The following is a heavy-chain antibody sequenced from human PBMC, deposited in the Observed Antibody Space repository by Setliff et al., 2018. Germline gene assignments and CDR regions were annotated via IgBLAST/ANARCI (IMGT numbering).Heavy chain of an antibody. V-gene: IGHV3-23*05. CDR1: GFTFSSHA. Sequence: GGSLRLSCAASGFTFSSHAMSWVRQAPGKGLEWISTIYTNGITTFYAESVKGRFTISRDNSKNTLRLQMNGLRVEDTAVYYCAREVVGAPSAFDIWGQGTMVTVSS. CDR3: AREVVGAPSAFDI. D-gene: IGHD1-26*01. J-gene: IGHJ3*02. CDR2: IYTNGITT.